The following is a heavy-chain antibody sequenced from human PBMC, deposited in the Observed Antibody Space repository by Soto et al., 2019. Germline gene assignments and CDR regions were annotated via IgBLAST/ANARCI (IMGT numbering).Heavy chain of an antibody. CDR1: GYTFTGYY. J-gene: IGHJ6*02. D-gene: IGHD1-7*01. Sequence: ASVKVSCKASGYTFTGYYMHWVRQAPGQGLEWMGWINPNSGGTNYAQKFQGWVTMTRDTSISTAYMELSRLRSDGTAEYYCAREMIGTGTTPGYYYYGMDVWGQGTTVTVSS. CDR3: AREMIGTGTTPGYYYYGMDV. CDR2: INPNSGGT. V-gene: IGHV1-2*04.